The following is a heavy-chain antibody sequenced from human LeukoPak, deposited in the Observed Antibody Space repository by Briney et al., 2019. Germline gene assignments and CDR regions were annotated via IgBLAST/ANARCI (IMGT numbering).Heavy chain of an antibody. CDR3: AKGMHIVVVPAAMY. Sequence: GGSLRLSCAASGFTFSSYAMSWVRQAPGKGLEWVSAISGSGGSTYYADSVKGRFTISRDNSKNTLYLQMNSLRAEDTAVYYCAKGMHIVVVPAAMYWGQGTLVTVSS. D-gene: IGHD2-2*01. V-gene: IGHV3-23*01. J-gene: IGHJ4*02. CDR1: GFTFSSYA. CDR2: ISGSGGST.